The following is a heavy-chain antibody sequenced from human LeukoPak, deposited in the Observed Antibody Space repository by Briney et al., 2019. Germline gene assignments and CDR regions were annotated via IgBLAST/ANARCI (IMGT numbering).Heavy chain of an antibody. V-gene: IGHV3-74*01. CDR2: INSDGSIT. CDR3: AKDAVDCSGGSCYLDY. CDR1: GFTFSSYW. J-gene: IGHJ4*02. D-gene: IGHD2-15*01. Sequence: GGSLRLSCAASGFTFSSYWMHWVRQAPGKGLMWVSRINSDGSITNYADSVKGRFTISRDNAKNTLYLQMNSLRAEDTAVYYCAKDAVDCSGGSCYLDYWGQGTLVSVSS.